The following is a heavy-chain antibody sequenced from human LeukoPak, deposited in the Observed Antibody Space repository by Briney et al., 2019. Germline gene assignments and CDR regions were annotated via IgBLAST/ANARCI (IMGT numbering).Heavy chain of an antibody. V-gene: IGHV4-59*08. D-gene: IGHD6-13*01. CDR2: IYYSGST. Sequence: SETLSLTCTVSGGSISSYYWSWIRQPPGKGLEWIGYIYYSGSTNYNPSLKSRVTISVDTSENQFSLKLSSVTAADTAVYYCARHVSSSWSDYYYYGMDVWGQGTTVTVSS. CDR3: ARHVSSSWSDYYYYGMDV. J-gene: IGHJ6*02. CDR1: GGSISSYY.